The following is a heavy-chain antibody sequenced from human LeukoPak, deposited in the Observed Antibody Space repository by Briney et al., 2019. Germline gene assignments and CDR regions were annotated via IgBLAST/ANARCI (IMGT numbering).Heavy chain of an antibody. J-gene: IGHJ4*02. D-gene: IGHD6-19*01. CDR3: ARVGGWYLDY. CDR2: ISYDGSNK. Sequence: GRSLRLSCAASGFTFSSYAMHWVRQAPGKGLEWVAVISYDGSNKYYADSVKGRFTISRDNSKNTLYLQMNRLRAEDTAVYYCARVGGWYLDYWGQGTLVTVSS. V-gene: IGHV3-30-3*01. CDR1: GFTFSSYA.